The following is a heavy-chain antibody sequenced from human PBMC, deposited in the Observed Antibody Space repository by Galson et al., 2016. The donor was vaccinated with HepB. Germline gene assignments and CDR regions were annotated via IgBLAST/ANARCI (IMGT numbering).Heavy chain of an antibody. V-gene: IGHV3-30-3*01. CDR1: GFTFSIYS. J-gene: IGHJ3*02. CDR2: ISYDGTKK. Sequence: SLRLSCAASGFTFSIYSIHWVRQAPGKGLEWVAVISYDGTKKYYADSVKGRFTLSGDNSKNTLYVQMDSLRTEDTAVYYCARDYSGNYYTSFDIWGQGTMVTVSS. CDR3: ARDYSGNYYTSFDI. D-gene: IGHD1-26*01.